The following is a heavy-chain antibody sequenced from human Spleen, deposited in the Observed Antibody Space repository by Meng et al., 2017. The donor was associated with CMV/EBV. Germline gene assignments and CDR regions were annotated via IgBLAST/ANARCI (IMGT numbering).Heavy chain of an antibody. CDR2: INSDGSIT. D-gene: IGHD1-1*01. Sequence: LSCAASGFTFRTYWMHWVRQAPGTGLVWVSHINSDGSITDYADSVKGRFTISRDNAKNTLYLQMSSLRAEDTALYYCARDIGYNGDCWGQGTLVTVSS. J-gene: IGHJ4*02. V-gene: IGHV3-74*01. CDR3: ARDIGYNGDC. CDR1: GFTFRTYW.